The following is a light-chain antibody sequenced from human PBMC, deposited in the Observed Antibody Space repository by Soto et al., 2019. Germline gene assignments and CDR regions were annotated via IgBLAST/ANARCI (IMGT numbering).Light chain of an antibody. J-gene: IGLJ3*02. V-gene: IGLV1-40*01. CDR3: QSYDSSLSASGV. Sequence: QAVVTQPPSVSGAPGQRVTISCTGSGSNIGAGYDVQWYQQFPGTAPKLLIYANDNRPSGIPDRFAASKSGTSASLAITGLQADDEAVYYCQSYDSSLSASGVFGGGTKLTVL. CDR2: AND. CDR1: GSNIGAGYD.